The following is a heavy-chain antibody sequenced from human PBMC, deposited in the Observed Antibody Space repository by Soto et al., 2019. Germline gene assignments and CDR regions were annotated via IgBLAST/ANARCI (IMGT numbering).Heavy chain of an antibody. CDR3: AGDYRDGLAF. D-gene: IGHD2-21*01. Sequence: LSEALSHPYSVSGGFLSREHWSLIRQPPGKGLEWIGYIYYSGRTNYHPSLKSRITISVDTSKNQFSPKLSSVTPADPAGYYCAGDYRDGLAFRGQGTLVTVSA. J-gene: IGHJ1*01. CDR1: GGFLSREH. CDR2: IYYSGRT. V-gene: IGHV4-59*12.